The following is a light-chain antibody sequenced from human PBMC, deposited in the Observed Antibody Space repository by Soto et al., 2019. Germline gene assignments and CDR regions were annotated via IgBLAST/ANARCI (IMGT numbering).Light chain of an antibody. Sequence: QSVLTQPASVSGSPEQSITISCTGTSNDVGRYNLVSWYQQHPGKAPKVMIYEATKRPSGVSNRFSGSKSGNTASLTISGLQAEDEADYYCSSYTTSSSYVFGTGTKVTVL. CDR1: SNDVGRYNL. CDR2: EAT. J-gene: IGLJ1*01. V-gene: IGLV2-14*02. CDR3: SSYTTSSSYV.